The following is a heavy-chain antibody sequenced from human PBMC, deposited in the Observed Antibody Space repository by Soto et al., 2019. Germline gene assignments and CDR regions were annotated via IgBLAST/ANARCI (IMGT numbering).Heavy chain of an antibody. CDR2: INQDGSEK. CDR1: GFTFGIYG. Sequence: GGSLRLSCGASGFTFGIYGMSWVRQAPGKGLEWVANINQDGSEKYYVDSVMGRFTISRDNAKNSLYLQMNSLRAEDTAMYYCARSGSGTYPDWFDPWGQGTLVTVSS. V-gene: IGHV3-7*01. D-gene: IGHD1-26*01. CDR3: ARSGSGTYPDWFDP. J-gene: IGHJ5*02.